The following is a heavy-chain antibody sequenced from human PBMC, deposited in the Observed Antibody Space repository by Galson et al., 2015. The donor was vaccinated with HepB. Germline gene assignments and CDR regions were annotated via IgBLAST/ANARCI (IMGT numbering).Heavy chain of an antibody. J-gene: IGHJ4*02. CDR3: AAGGIRHWAVIDY. V-gene: IGHV4-4*07. D-gene: IGHD3-16*01. Sequence: SETLSLTCTVSGGSISRHYWSWFRQPAGKGLEWIGRIHTSGSTNYNPSFKSRVTMSVDTSKKQVFLKLSSVTAADTAVYYCAAGGIRHWAVIDYWGQGTLVTVSS. CDR1: GGSISRHY. CDR2: IHTSGST.